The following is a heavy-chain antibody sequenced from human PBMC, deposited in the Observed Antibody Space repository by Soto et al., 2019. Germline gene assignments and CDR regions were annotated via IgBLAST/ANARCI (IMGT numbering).Heavy chain of an antibody. CDR3: ARTYHYDSSGYSLDY. CDR1: GYSFTSYW. J-gene: IGHJ4*02. V-gene: IGHV5-51*01. D-gene: IGHD3-22*01. Sequence: GESLKISCNCSGYSFTSYWIGWVRQMPGEGLEWMGIIYPGDFDTRYSPSFQGQVTVSADKSISTAYLQWSSLKASDTAMYYCARTYHYDSSGYSLDYWGQGTLVTVYS. CDR2: IYPGDFDT.